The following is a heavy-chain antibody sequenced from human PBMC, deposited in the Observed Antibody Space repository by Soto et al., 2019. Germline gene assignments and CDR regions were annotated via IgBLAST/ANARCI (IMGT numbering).Heavy chain of an antibody. J-gene: IGHJ6*02. V-gene: IGHV3-23*01. CDR3: AKGKRDSSLLYYYYGMDV. CDR1: GFTFSSYA. D-gene: IGHD6-6*01. CDR2: ISGSGGST. Sequence: PGGSLRLSCAASGFTFSSYAMSWVRQAPGKGLEWVSAISGSGGSTYYADSVKGRFTISRDNSKNTLYLQMNSLRAEDTAVYYCAKGKRDSSLLYYYYGMDVWGQGTTVTVS.